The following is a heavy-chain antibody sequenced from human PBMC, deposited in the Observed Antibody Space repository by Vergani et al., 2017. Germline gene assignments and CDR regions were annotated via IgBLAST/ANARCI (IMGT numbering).Heavy chain of an antibody. Sequence: QVQLVRSGAEVKKPGSSVRVSCKASGGTLSSYSISWVRQAPGQGLEWMGSIIPIFGTANYAQKFQGRVTLTADESTSTAYMEVSSLRSEDTAVYYCARDETGYSGYDIVLDYGGQGTLVTVSS. CDR3: ARDETGYSGYDIVLDY. CDR2: IIPIFGTA. J-gene: IGHJ4*02. V-gene: IGHV1-69*13. D-gene: IGHD5-12*01. CDR1: GGTLSSYS.